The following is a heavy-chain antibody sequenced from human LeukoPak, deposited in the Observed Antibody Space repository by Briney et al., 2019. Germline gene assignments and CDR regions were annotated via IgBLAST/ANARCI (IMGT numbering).Heavy chain of an antibody. J-gene: IGHJ4*02. V-gene: IGHV4-4*07. D-gene: IGHD2-2*01. CDR2: IYTSGST. CDR3: ARDGCSSTSCYESLTGGPVPYYFDY. CDR1: GGSISSYY. Sequence: PSETLCLTCTVSGGSISSYYWSWIRQPAGKGLEWIGRIYTSGSTNYNPSLKSRVTMSVDTSKNQFSLKLSSVTAADTAVYYCARDGCSSTSCYESLTGGPVPYYFDYWGQGTLVTVSS.